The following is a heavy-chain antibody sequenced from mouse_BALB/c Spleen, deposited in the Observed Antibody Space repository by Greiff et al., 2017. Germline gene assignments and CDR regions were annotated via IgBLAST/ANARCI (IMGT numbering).Heavy chain of an antibody. CDR3: ARKGSRYFDV. CDR1: GFTFSSYG. J-gene: IGHJ1*01. Sequence: EVKLMESGGGLVQPGGSLKLSCAASGFTFSSYGMSWVRQTPDKRLELVATINSNGGSTYYPDSVKGRFTISRDNAKNTLYLQMSSLKSEDTAMYYCARKGSRYFDVWGAGTTVTVSS. V-gene: IGHV5-6-3*01. CDR2: INSNGGST.